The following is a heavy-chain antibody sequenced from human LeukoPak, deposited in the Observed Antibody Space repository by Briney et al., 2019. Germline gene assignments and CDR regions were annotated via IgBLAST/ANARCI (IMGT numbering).Heavy chain of an antibody. V-gene: IGHV3-9*03. CDR1: GFTFDDYA. Sequence: PGGSLRLSCAASGFTFDDYAMHWVRQAPGKGLEWVSGISWNSGSIGYADSVKGRFTISRDNAKNSLYLQMNSLRAEDMALYYCAKDSWNYGGAFDIWGQGTMVTVSS. D-gene: IGHD1-7*01. CDR3: AKDSWNYGGAFDI. CDR2: ISWNSGSI. J-gene: IGHJ3*02.